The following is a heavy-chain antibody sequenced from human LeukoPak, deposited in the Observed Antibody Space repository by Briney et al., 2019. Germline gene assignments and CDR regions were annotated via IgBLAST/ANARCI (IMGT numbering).Heavy chain of an antibody. J-gene: IGHJ4*02. V-gene: IGHV1-69*06. D-gene: IGHD5-18*01. Sequence: ASVKVSCKASGGTFSSYAISWVRQAPGQGLEWMGGIIPIFGTANYAQKFQGRVTITADKSTSTAYMELSSLRSEDTAVYYCRGYSYEAYFDYWGQGTLVTVSS. CDR1: GGTFSSYA. CDR2: IIPIFGTA. CDR3: RGYSYEAYFDY.